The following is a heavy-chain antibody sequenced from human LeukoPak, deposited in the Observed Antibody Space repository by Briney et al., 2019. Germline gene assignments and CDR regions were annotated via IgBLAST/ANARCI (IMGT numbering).Heavy chain of an antibody. J-gene: IGHJ4*02. CDR2: IYTSGST. V-gene: IGHV4-4*07. D-gene: IGHD6-6*01. CDR1: GGSISSYY. CDR3: AFEYSSSPFDY. Sequence: SETLSLTCTVSGGSISSYYWSWIRQPAGKGLEWIGRIYTSGSTNYNPSLKSRVTISVDTSKNQFSLKLSSVTAADTAVYYCAFEYSSSPFDYWGQGTLVTVSS.